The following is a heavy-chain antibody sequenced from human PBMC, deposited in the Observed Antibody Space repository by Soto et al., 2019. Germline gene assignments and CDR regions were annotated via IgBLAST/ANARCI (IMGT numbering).Heavy chain of an antibody. CDR2: ISSSSSYT. V-gene: IGHV3-11*05. Sequence: QVQLVESGGGLVKPGGSLRLSCAASGFTFSDYYMSWIRQAPGKGLEWVSYISSSSSYTNYADSVKGRFTISRDNAKNSLYLQMNSLRAEDTAVYYCARDLSRSRGVVDYWGQGTLVTVSS. CDR1: GFTFSDYY. J-gene: IGHJ4*02. D-gene: IGHD2-2*01. CDR3: ARDLSRSRGVVDY.